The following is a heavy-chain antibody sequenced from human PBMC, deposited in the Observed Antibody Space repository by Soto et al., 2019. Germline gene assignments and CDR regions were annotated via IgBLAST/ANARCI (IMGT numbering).Heavy chain of an antibody. CDR2: IYPGDSET. CDR1: RYTFSNFW. Sequence: GESLKISCHCSRYTFSNFWIAWVRQLPGKGLEYMGIIYPGDSETRYSPSFHGKVTISADRSIGTAYLQWSSLEASDSAFYFCARSPRRRPYSDYRGQGALGTVSS. V-gene: IGHV5-51*01. CDR3: ARSPRRRPYSDY. J-gene: IGHJ4*02.